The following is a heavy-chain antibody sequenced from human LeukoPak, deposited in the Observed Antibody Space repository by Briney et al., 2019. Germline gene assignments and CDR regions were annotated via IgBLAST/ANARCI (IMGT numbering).Heavy chain of an antibody. Sequence: GGSLRLSCAASGFTFSSYCMNWVRQAPGKGLEWVSSISSSSSYIYYADSVKGRFTISRDNAKNSLYLQMNSLRAEDTAVYYCARDPGVVATGDWGQGTLVTVSS. V-gene: IGHV3-21*01. CDR2: ISSSSSYI. J-gene: IGHJ4*02. D-gene: IGHD5-12*01. CDR3: ARDPGVVATGD. CDR1: GFTFSSYC.